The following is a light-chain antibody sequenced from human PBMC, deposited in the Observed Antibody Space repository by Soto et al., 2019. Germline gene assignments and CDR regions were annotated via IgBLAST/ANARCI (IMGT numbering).Light chain of an antibody. CDR2: GAS. J-gene: IGKJ2*01. CDR1: QSVRSN. CDR3: QQYESWPYT. V-gene: IGKV3-15*01. Sequence: EIVMTQSTVTLSVSPGERATLSCRASQSVRSNLAWYQQKRGRAPRLLIYGASTRATGIPARFSVSGSGTEFTLTISSLQSEDFAVYYCQQYESWPYTFGQGTKLEIK.